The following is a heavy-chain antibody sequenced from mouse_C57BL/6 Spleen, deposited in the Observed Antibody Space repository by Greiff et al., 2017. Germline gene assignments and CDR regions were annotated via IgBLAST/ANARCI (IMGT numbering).Heavy chain of an antibody. CDR3: AIPSEADDGPLYY. CDR1: GYTFTSYW. D-gene: IGHD2-3*01. J-gene: IGHJ2*01. V-gene: IGHV1-74*01. CDR2: IHPSDSDT. Sequence: VQLQQPGAELVKPGASVKVSCKASGYTFTSYWMHWVKQRPGQGLEWIGRIHPSDSDTNYNQKFKGTATLTVDKSSSTTYMQLSSLTSEDSAVYYCAIPSEADDGPLYYWGQGTTLTVSS.